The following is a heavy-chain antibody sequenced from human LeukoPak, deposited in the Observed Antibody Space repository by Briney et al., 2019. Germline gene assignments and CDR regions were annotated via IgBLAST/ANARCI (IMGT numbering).Heavy chain of an antibody. CDR3: AKAGTRDGYNPGEN. CDR1: GFTFDEYA. D-gene: IGHD5-24*01. V-gene: IGHV3-9*01. Sequence: GGSLRLSCAASGFTFDEYAMHWVRQAPGKGLEWVSGISWNSGSIGYADSVKGRFTISRDNAKKSLYPQMNSLGAEDTALYYCAKAGTRDGYNPGENWGQGTLVTVSS. J-gene: IGHJ4*02. CDR2: ISWNSGSI.